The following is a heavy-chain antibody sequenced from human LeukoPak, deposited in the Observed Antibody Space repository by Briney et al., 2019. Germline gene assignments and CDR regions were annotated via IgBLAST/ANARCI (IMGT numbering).Heavy chain of an antibody. V-gene: IGHV3-23*01. CDR2: ISGSGGST. D-gene: IGHD3-9*01. CDR1: GFTFSSHG. J-gene: IGHJ6*03. Sequence: PGGSLRLSCAASGFTFSSHGMSWVRQAPGKGLEWVSAISGSGGSTYYADSVKGRFTISRDNSKNTLYLQTNSLRAEDTAVYYCAKCILTGYYKGYMDVWGKGTTVTISS. CDR3: AKCILTGYYKGYMDV.